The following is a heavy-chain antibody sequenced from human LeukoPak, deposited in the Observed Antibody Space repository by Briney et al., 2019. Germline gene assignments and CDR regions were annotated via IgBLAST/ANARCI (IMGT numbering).Heavy chain of an antibody. V-gene: IGHV3-21*01. Sequence: GGSLRLSCAASGFTVSSNYMNWVRQAPGKGLEWVSSISSSSSYIYYADSVKGRFTISRDNAKNSLYLQMNSLRAEDTAVYYCARDYYDSSGYLVYWGQGTLATVSS. CDR2: ISSSSSYI. CDR3: ARDYYDSSGYLVY. J-gene: IGHJ4*02. CDR1: GFTVSSNY. D-gene: IGHD3-22*01.